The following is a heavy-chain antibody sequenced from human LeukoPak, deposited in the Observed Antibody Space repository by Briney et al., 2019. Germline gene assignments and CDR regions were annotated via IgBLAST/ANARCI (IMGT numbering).Heavy chain of an antibody. Sequence: SETLSLTCTVSGGSVSSGSYYWSWIRQPPGKGLEWIGYIYYSGSTNYNPSLKSRVTLSVDTSKNQFSLKLSSVTAADTAVYYCARGVIVATIPSGVDYWGQGTLVTVSS. CDR2: IYYSGST. D-gene: IGHD5-12*01. J-gene: IGHJ4*02. CDR1: GGSVSSGSYY. V-gene: IGHV4-61*01. CDR3: ARGVIVATIPSGVDY.